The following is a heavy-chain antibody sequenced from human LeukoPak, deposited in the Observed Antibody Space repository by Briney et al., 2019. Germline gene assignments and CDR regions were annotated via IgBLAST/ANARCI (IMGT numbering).Heavy chain of an antibody. CDR2: ISAYNGNT. V-gene: IGHV1-18*01. J-gene: IGHJ6*03. CDR3: ARIRVTYYYYYMDV. D-gene: IGHD4-23*01. CDR1: GYTFTSYG. Sequence: ASVKVSCKASGYTFTSYGISWVRQAPGQGLEWMGWISAYNGNTNYAQKLQGRATMTTDTSTSTAYMELRSLRSDDTAVYYCARIRVTYYYYYMDVWGKGTTVTVSS.